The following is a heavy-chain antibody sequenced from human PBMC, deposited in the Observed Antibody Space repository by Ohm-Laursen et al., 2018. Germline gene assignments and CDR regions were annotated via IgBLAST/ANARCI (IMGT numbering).Heavy chain of an antibody. CDR2: IYSGGST. J-gene: IGHJ4*02. CDR1: GFTVSSNY. D-gene: IGHD3-22*01. CDR3: AKCGITMTVVVTD. Sequence: SLRLSCAASGFTVSSNYMTWVRQAPGKGLEWVSVIYSGGSTYYADSVKGRFTISRDNSKNTLYLQMNSLRAEDTAVYYCAKCGITMTVVVTDWGQGTLVTVSS. V-gene: IGHV3-53*01.